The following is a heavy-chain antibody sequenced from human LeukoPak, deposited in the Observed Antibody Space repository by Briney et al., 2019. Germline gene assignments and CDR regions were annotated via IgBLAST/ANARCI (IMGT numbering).Heavy chain of an antibody. CDR1: GXTLSYYS. CDR3: TRDPGGVTKTYYLDY. V-gene: IGHV3-21*01. D-gene: IGHD4-23*01. Sequence: PGGSLRLSCTASGXTLSYYSINWVRQAPGKGLEWVSSISSDSNYIYYADSVKGRFNISRDNAKNSLFLQMNSLRAEDTAMYYCTRDPGGVTKTYYLDYWGQGALVTVSS. CDR2: ISSDSNYI. J-gene: IGHJ4*02.